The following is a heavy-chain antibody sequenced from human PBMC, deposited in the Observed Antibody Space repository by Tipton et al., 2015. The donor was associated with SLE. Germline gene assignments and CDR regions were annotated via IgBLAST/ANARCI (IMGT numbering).Heavy chain of an antibody. D-gene: IGHD5-12*01. CDR1: DGSIRSTNYY. V-gene: IGHV4-39*07. CDR2: IFYTGGT. Sequence: TLSLTCTVSDGSIRSTNYYWGWIRQPPGKGLEWIGSIFYTGGTYYNPSLKSRVSFSIDTSKHQFSLKLNSVTAADTAVYYCARRHYSGPFDSWGQGTLVTVSS. J-gene: IGHJ4*02. CDR3: ARRHYSGPFDS.